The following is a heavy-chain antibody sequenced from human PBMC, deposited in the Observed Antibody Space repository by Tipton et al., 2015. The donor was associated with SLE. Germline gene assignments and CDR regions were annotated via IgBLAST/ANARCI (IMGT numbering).Heavy chain of an antibody. V-gene: IGHV3-7*01. CDR1: GFTFSNHW. CDR2: IKQDGSDK. J-gene: IGHJ4*02. CDR3: VRGNGWLPAY. Sequence: GSLRLSCEASGFTFSNHWMNWVRQAPGKGPEWVANIKQDGSDKFYADSLKGRLTISRDNAKNSLHLEMNSLRTEDTGVYYCVRGNGWLPAYWGQGTLVTVSS. D-gene: IGHD6-19*01.